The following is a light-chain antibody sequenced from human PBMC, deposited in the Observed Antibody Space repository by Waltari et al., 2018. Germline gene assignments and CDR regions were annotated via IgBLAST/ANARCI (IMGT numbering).Light chain of an antibody. V-gene: IGLV2-11*01. CDR1: NSDVGGYDF. CDR3: CSYAGADSSVL. CDR2: DVY. J-gene: IGLJ2*01. Sequence: QSALTQPRSVSGSPGQSVTISCTGTNSDVGGYDFVSWYQQYPGKAPKLIIYDVYKLPPGVPDRFSGSKSGNTASLSISGLLNEDEADFYCCSYAGADSSVLFGGGTTLTVL.